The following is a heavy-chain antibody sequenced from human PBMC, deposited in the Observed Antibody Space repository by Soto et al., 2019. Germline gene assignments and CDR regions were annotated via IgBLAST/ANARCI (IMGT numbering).Heavy chain of an antibody. D-gene: IGHD5-12*01. CDR1: GYTFTSYA. CDR2: INAGNGNT. V-gene: IGHV1-3*01. J-gene: IGHJ4*02. CDR3: ARVYSGYDWIY. Sequence: ASVKVSCRASGYTFTSYAMHWVRQAPGQRLEWMGWINAGNGNTKYSQKFQGRVTITRDTSASTAYMELSSLRSEDTAVYYCARVYSGYDWIYWGQGTLVTVSS.